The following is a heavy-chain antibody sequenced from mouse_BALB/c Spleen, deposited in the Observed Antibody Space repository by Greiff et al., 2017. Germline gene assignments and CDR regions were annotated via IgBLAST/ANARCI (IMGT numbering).Heavy chain of an antibody. D-gene: IGHD2-14*01. Sequence: VQLQQSGPELVKPGASVKISCKASGYSFTGYFMNWVMQSHGKSLEWIGRINPYNGDTFYNQKFKGKATLTVDKSASTAHMELRSLASEDSAVYYCARERYDGAWFAYWGQGTLVTVSA. CDR1: GYSFTGYF. V-gene: IGHV1-20*02. CDR2: INPYNGDT. CDR3: ARERYDGAWFAY. J-gene: IGHJ3*01.